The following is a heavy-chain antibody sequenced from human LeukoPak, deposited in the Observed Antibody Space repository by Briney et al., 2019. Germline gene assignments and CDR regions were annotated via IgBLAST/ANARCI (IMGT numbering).Heavy chain of an antibody. Sequence: SETLSLTCTVSGGSISSYYWSWIRQPPGKGLEWIGYIYYSGSTNYNPSLKSRVTISVDTSKNQFSLKLSSVTAADTAVYYCARNDYYSNHLDYWGQGTLVTVSS. J-gene: IGHJ4*02. D-gene: IGHD4-4*01. CDR1: GGSISSYY. CDR3: ARNDYYSNHLDY. V-gene: IGHV4-59*01. CDR2: IYYSGST.